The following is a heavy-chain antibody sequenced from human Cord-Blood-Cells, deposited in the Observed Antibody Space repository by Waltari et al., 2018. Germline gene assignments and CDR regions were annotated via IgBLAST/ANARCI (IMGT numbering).Heavy chain of an antibody. CDR3: ARGPLYYFDY. Sequence: QVQLVQSGAEVKKPGASVKVSCKASGYTFTGYYMHWVRQAPGQGLEWMGWINPTSGGTNYAQKLQGRVTMTRDTSISTAYLELSRLRSDDTAMYDCARGPLYYFDYWGQGTLVTVSS. J-gene: IGHJ4*02. CDR2: INPTSGGT. CDR1: GYTFTGYY. V-gene: IGHV1-2*02.